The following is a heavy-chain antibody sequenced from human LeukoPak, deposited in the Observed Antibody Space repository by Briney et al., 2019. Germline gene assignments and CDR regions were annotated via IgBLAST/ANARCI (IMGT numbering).Heavy chain of an antibody. J-gene: IGHJ3*02. CDR1: GFIFSSYG. CDR3: AKATLYCNIDTCSRAAFDI. CDR2: ISYDGTNK. D-gene: IGHD2/OR15-2a*01. Sequence: GRSLRLSCAASGFIFSSYGMHWVRQAPGKGLEWVAVISYDGTNKYIADSVKGRFTISRDNSKNTLYLQMNSLRAEDTAVYYCAKATLYCNIDTCSRAAFDIWGQGTMVTVSS. V-gene: IGHV3-30*18.